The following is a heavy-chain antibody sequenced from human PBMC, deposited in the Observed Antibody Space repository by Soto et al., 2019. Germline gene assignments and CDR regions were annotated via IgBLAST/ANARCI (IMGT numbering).Heavy chain of an antibody. Sequence: QAQVLQSGAEVKKPGASVKVSCEASGYSFTGYCISWVRQAPGQGLEWMGWISVHNGDTLYAQNLHNRGTMTTDTSTNTAYVELRSLRSDDTAVYDCARDACVRSYGPGMHGMDIWGQGTTVTVSS. CDR3: ARDACVRSYGPGMHGMDI. CDR2: ISVHNGDT. D-gene: IGHD3-10*01. V-gene: IGHV1-18*01. CDR1: GYSFTGYC. J-gene: IGHJ6*02.